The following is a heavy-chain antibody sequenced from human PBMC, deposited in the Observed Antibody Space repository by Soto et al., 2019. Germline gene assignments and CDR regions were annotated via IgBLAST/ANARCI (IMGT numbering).Heavy chain of an antibody. V-gene: IGHV3-23*01. Sequence: EVQLLESGGGLVQPGGSLRLSCAASGFSFSTYTMSWVRRAPGKGLEWVSAISGSGGSPSYADSVQGRFTISRDNPKKPLYLQMNSLRAEDTAVYYCAKARCTTSNCYVPDYWGQGTLVIVSS. CDR2: ISGSGGSP. J-gene: IGHJ4*02. CDR1: GFSFSTYT. D-gene: IGHD2-8*01. CDR3: AKARCTTSNCYVPDY.